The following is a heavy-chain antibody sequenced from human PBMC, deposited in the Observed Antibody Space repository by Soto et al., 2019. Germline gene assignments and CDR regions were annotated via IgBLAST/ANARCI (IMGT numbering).Heavy chain of an antibody. J-gene: IGHJ4*02. CDR3: ARDGARYYDILTGYYTFDY. Sequence: ASVKVSCKASGYTFTSYGISWVRQAPGQGLEWMGWISAYNGNTNYAQKLQGRVTMTTDTSTSTAYTELRSLRSDDTAVYYCARDGARYYDILTGYYTFDYWGQGTLVTVSS. D-gene: IGHD3-9*01. CDR2: ISAYNGNT. CDR1: GYTFTSYG. V-gene: IGHV1-18*04.